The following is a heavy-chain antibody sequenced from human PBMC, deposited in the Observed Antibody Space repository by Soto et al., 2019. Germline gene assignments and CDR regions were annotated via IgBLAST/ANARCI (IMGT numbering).Heavy chain of an antibody. CDR2: IYYSGST. J-gene: IGHJ6*02. CDR1: GGSISSAGYY. CDR3: NRRHNHGSGKHAVDV. V-gene: IGHV4-31*03. Sequence: SETLSLTCNVTGGSISSAGYYWSWIRQHPGKGLEWIGHIYYSGSTYYNPSLKSRLTISVDTSKNQFFLKLTSVTAADTAVYFCNRRHNHGSGKHAVDVWGQGTTVTVS. D-gene: IGHD3-10*01.